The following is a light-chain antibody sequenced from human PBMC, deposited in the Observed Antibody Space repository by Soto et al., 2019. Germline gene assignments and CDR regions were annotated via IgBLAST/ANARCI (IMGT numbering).Light chain of an antibody. J-gene: IGKJ1*01. V-gene: IGKV3-15*01. CDR2: GAS. Sequence: EIVLTQSPATLSFSPGERATLSCRASQSVSSNLAWYQQKPGQAPRLLIYGASTRATGIPARFSGSGSGTEFTLTISSLQSEDFAVYYCQQYNNWPPITFGQGTKVDIK. CDR3: QQYNNWPPIT. CDR1: QSVSSN.